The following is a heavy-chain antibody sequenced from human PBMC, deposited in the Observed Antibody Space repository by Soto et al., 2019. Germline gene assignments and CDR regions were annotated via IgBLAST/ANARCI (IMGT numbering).Heavy chain of an antibody. Sequence: QITLKESGPTLVKPTQTLTLTCSFSGFSLRTDGVGVGWIRQPPGKALEWLALIYWNDDKRYRPSRRSRLTIISYTTRNQVVLIMTNMDPVDIGTYYCAHRTSVAGRYGLDVWRQGIPVTVSS. V-gene: IGHV2-5*01. J-gene: IGHJ6*02. CDR1: GFSLRTDGVG. CDR3: AHRTSVAGRYGLDV. CDR2: IYWNDDK. D-gene: IGHD6-19*01.